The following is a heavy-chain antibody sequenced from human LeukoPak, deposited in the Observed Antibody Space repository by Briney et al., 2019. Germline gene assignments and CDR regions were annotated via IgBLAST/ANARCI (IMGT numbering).Heavy chain of an antibody. V-gene: IGHV3-23*01. D-gene: IGHD3-9*01. J-gene: IGHJ6*03. CDR3: AKCILTGYYKGYMDV. Sequence: GGSLRLSCAASGFTFSSFAMSWVRQAPGKGLEWVSAISGSGGNTYYADSVKGQFTISRDNSKNTLYLQMNSLRAEDTAVYYCAKCILTGYYKGYMDVWGKGTTVTISS. CDR2: ISGSGGNT. CDR1: GFTFSSFA.